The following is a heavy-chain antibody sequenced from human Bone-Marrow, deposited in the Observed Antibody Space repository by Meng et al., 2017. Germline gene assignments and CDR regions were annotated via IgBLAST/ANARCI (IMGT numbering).Heavy chain of an antibody. J-gene: IGHJ6*02. CDR3: ARRRKDYGDYVPYYYGMDV. D-gene: IGHD4-17*01. V-gene: IGHV1-69*13. CDR2: IIPIFGTA. Sequence: SVKVSCKASGGTFSSYAISWVRQAPGQGREWMGGIIPIFGTANYAQKFQGRVTITADESTSTAYMELSSLRSEDTAVYYCARRRKDYGDYVPYYYGMDVWGQGTTVTVSS. CDR1: GGTFSSYA.